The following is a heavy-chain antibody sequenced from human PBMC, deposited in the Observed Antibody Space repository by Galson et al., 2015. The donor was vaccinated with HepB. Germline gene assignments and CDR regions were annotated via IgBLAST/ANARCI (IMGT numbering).Heavy chain of an antibody. CDR3: ARGAVVVAVGATENTWFHP. J-gene: IGHJ5*02. Sequence: SVKVSCKASGYTFSSYSITWVRQAPGQGLEWVGWISPHNRYTNYAQNFQGSVTMTTDTSTNTAYMELRSLRSDGTAIYYCARGAVVVAVGATENTWFHPWGRGTLGTVSS. D-gene: IGHD2-15*01. V-gene: IGHV1-18*01. CDR2: ISPHNRYT. CDR1: GYTFSSYS.